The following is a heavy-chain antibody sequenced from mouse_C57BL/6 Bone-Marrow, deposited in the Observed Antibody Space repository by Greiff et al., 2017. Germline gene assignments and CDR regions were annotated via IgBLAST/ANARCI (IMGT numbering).Heavy chain of an antibody. Sequence: VNVVESGPELVKPGASVKISCKASGYAFSNSWMNWVKQRPGKGLEWIGRIYPGDGDTNYNGKFKGKATLTADKSSSTAYMQLSSLTSEDSAVDFCAMTTVVAFDYWGQGTTLTVSS. CDR3: AMTTVVAFDY. J-gene: IGHJ2*01. CDR2: IYPGDGDT. CDR1: GYAFSNSW. V-gene: IGHV1-82*01. D-gene: IGHD1-1*01.